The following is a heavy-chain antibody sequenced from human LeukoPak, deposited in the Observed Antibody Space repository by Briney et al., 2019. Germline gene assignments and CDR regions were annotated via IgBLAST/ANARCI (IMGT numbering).Heavy chain of an antibody. CDR3: AKSRGTSHSYFDP. V-gene: IGHV3-9*01. J-gene: IGHJ5*02. Sequence: GGSLRLSCAASGLTFDDYAMHWVRQAPGKGLEWVSGISWNSGTIVYVDSVKGRFTISRDNAKNSLYLQMDSLRPDDTALYYCAKSRGTSHSYFDPWGQGTLVTVSS. CDR2: ISWNSGTI. D-gene: IGHD5-18*01. CDR1: GLTFDDYA.